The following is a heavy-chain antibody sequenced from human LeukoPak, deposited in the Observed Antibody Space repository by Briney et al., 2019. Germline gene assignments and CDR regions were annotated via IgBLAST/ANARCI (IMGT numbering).Heavy chain of an antibody. D-gene: IGHD3-10*01. J-gene: IGHJ6*02. V-gene: IGHV4-34*01. CDR2: INHSGST. Sequence: PSETLSLTCAVYGGSFSGYYWSWIRQPPGKGLEWIGEINHSGSTNYNPSLKSRVTISVDTSKNQFSLKLSSVTAADTAVYYCAGVSLWFGEAPYYYYGMDVWGQGTTVTVSS. CDR1: GGSFSGYY. CDR3: AGVSLWFGEAPYYYYGMDV.